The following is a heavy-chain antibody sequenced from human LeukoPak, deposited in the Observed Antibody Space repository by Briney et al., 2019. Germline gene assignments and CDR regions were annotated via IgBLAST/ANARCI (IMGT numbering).Heavy chain of an antibody. CDR1: GFTFSSYE. D-gene: IGHD1-26*01. J-gene: IGHJ4*02. V-gene: IGHV3-48*03. CDR3: ARSMIVGATRSGYFNS. Sequence: GGSLRLSCAASGFTFSSYEMNWVRQAPGKGLEWISYISSSDGTIYYADSVKGRFTISRDNAKNSLFPQMNSLRAEDTAVYFCARSMIVGATRSGYFNSWGQGTLVTVSS. CDR2: ISSSDGTI.